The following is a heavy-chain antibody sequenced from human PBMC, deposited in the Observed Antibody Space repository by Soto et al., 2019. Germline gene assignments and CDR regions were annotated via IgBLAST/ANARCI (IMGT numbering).Heavy chain of an antibody. J-gene: IGHJ4*02. V-gene: IGHV4-34*01. CDR3: ARGYGSGSYWAY. Sequence: PSETLSLTCAVYGGSFSGYYWSWVRQPPGKGLEWIGEIERGGSTNYNPSLKSRVAISVDTSKNQFSLKVNSVTAADTAVYYCARGYGSGSYWAYWGQGTLLTVSS. CDR2: IERGGST. CDR1: GGSFSGYY. D-gene: IGHD3-10*01.